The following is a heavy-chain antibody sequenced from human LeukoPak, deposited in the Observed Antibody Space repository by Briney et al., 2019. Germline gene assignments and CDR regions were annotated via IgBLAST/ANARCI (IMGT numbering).Heavy chain of an antibody. CDR3: ARGYCSDGSCYSEGYYFDY. CDR2: IYSGGST. CDR1: GFTVSSNY. J-gene: IGHJ4*02. D-gene: IGHD2-15*01. V-gene: IGHV3-53*01. Sequence: GGSLRLSCAASGFTVSSNYMSWVRQAPGKGLEWVSVIYSGGSTYYADSVKGRFAISRDNSKNTLYLQMNSLRAEDTAVYYCARGYCSDGSCYSEGYYFDYWGQGTLVTVSS.